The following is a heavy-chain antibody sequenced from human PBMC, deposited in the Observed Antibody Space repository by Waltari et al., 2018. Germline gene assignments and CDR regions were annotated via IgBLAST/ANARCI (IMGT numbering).Heavy chain of an antibody. D-gene: IGHD6-19*01. CDR3: AKQVAGSGWYLG. CDR1: GGSLSGYY. V-gene: IGHV4-34*01. Sequence: QVRLQQWGAGLLKPSETLSLTCVVSGGSLSGYYWSWIRQHPGKGLEWIGEVNYGGTTNYTPSLKSRITVSIDTSNNQFSLNLNSVTAADTAVYYCAKQVAGSGWYLGWGQGTLVSVSS. CDR2: VNYGGTT. J-gene: IGHJ4*02.